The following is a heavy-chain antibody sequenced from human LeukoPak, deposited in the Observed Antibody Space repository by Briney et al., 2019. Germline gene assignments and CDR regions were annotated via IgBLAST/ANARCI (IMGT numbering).Heavy chain of an antibody. Sequence: GGSLRLSCAASGFTFSNAWMSWVRQAPGKGLEWVGRIKSKTDGGTTDYAAPVKGRFTISRDDSKNTLYLQMNSLKTEDTAVYYCTTDLLEQQLYDAFDIWGQGTMVTVSS. D-gene: IGHD6-13*01. CDR3: TTDLLEQQLYDAFDI. CDR1: GFTFSNAW. CDR2: IKSKTDGGTT. V-gene: IGHV3-15*01. J-gene: IGHJ3*02.